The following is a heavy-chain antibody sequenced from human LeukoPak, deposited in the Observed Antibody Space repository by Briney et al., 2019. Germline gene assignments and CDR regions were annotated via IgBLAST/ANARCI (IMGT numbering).Heavy chain of an antibody. Sequence: GGSLRLSCVASGFTFSRYWMHWVRHAPGKGLVSVSSIDHVADTTTYADSAKGRFTISRDNVKNTLYLQMNSLRVEDTALYYCARDVYDTSGYFSVALDSWGQGTLVTVSS. V-gene: IGHV3-74*01. CDR3: ARDVYDTSGYFSVALDS. CDR1: GFTFSRYW. J-gene: IGHJ4*02. D-gene: IGHD3-22*01. CDR2: IDHVADTT.